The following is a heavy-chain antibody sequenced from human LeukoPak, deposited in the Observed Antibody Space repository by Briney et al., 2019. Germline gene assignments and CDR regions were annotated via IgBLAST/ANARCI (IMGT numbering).Heavy chain of an antibody. CDR3: AKSQSGWYSFDY. D-gene: IGHD6-19*01. J-gene: IGHJ4*02. CDR1: GFTLSNYV. V-gene: IGHV3-23*01. CDR2: ISGSGGST. Sequence: PGGSLRLSCAASGFTLSNYVVNWVRQAPGKGLEWLSAISGSGGSTKYADSVKGRFTISGDNSKNTLYLQMNSLRAEDTAVYYCAKSQSGWYSFDYWGQGTLVTVSS.